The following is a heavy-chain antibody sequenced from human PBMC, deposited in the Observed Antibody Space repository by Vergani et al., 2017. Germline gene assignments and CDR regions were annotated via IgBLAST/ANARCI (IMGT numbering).Heavy chain of an antibody. CDR2: IYPGDSEV. CDR3: ARGGNGSENGGALQL. V-gene: IGHV5-51*01. Sequence: EKPFVQSGSETQKPGESLKISCQAFGYIFSHFWIGCVRQRPGRGLGWMGIIYPGDSEVKSNPTFRGQVLFSVDTYVNTAYLQWRSLQDSDTATYFCARGGNGSENGGALQLWGQGTNITVSS. J-gene: IGHJ3*01. D-gene: IGHD3-10*01. CDR1: GYIFSHFW.